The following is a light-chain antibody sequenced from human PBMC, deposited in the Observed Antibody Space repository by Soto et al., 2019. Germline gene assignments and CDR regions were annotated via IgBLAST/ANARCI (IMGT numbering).Light chain of an antibody. CDR2: KAS. CDR3: QQYEIYPIT. CDR1: QSINSW. J-gene: IGKJ5*01. V-gene: IGKV1-5*03. Sequence: DIQMTQSPSTLSASVGDRVTITCRASQSINSWLAWYQQKPGKAPKLLFYKASSLESGVPSRFSGSGFGTEFTLTISSLQPDDFAAYYCQQYEIYPITFGQGTRLEIK.